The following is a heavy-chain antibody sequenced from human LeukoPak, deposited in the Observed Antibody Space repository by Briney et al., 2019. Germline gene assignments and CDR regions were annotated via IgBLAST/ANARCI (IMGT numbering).Heavy chain of an antibody. CDR3: ARADEAAVDTPFDY. V-gene: IGHV4-34*01. CDR1: GGAFSGYY. J-gene: IGHJ4*02. Sequence: SGTLSLTCGVYGGAFSGYYWSWIRQPPGKGLEWIGESDHSGGTNYNPSLKSRVIISVDTSKNKFSLKLSSVTAADTAVYYCARADEAAVDTPFDYWGQGTLVTVSS. CDR2: SDHSGGT. D-gene: IGHD6-25*01.